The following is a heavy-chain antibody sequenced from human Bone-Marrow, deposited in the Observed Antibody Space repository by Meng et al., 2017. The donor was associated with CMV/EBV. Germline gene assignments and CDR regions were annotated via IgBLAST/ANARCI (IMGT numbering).Heavy chain of an antibody. CDR3: ARGSGDVVVPAAWPTKYYYYYYGMDV. V-gene: IGHV1-2*02. CDR1: GYTFTGYY. J-gene: IGHJ6*02. Sequence: ASVKVSCKASGYTFTGYYMHWVRQAPGQGLEWMGWINPNSGGTNYAQKFQGRVTMTRDTSISTAYMELSRLRSDDTAVYYCARGSGDVVVPAAWPTKYYYYYYGMDVWGQGTTVTVSS. D-gene: IGHD2-2*01. CDR2: INPNSGGT.